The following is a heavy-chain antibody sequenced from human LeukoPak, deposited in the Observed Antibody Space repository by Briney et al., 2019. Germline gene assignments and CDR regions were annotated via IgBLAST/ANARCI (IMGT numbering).Heavy chain of an antibody. CDR3: ARLNDFWSGYRVDAFDI. CDR1: GGSFSGYY. J-gene: IGHJ3*02. D-gene: IGHD3-3*01. V-gene: IGHV4-34*01. CDR2: INHSGST. Sequence: SETLSLTCAVYGGSFSGYYWSWIRQPPGKGLEWIGEINHSGSTNYNPSLKSRVTISVDTSKNQFSLKLSSATAADTAVYYCARLNDFWSGYRVDAFDIWGQGTMVTVSS.